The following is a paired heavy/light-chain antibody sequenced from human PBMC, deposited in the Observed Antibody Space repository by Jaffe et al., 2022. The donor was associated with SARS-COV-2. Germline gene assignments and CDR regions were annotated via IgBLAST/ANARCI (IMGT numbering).Light chain of an antibody. CDR1: SSNIGAGYD. Sequence: QSVLTQPPSVSGAPGQRVTISCTGSSSNIGAGYDVHWYQQLPGTAPKLLIYGNSNRPSGVPDRFSGSKSGTSASLAITGLQAEDEADYYCQSYDSSLSGIFGGGTKLTVL. CDR2: GNS. J-gene: IGLJ2*01. V-gene: IGLV1-40*01. CDR3: QSYDSSLSGI.
Heavy chain of an antibody. CDR2: ISAYNGNT. CDR3: ARVAYITIFGVVPPGLRYGMDV. CDR1: GYTFTSYG. J-gene: IGHJ6*02. V-gene: IGHV1-18*01. Sequence: QVQLVQSGAEVKKPGASVKVSCKASGYTFTSYGISWVRQAPGQGLEWMGWISAYNGNTNYAQKLQGRVTMTTDTSTSTAYMELRSLRSDDTAVYYCARVAYITIFGVVPPGLRYGMDVWGQGTTVTVSS. D-gene: IGHD3-3*01.